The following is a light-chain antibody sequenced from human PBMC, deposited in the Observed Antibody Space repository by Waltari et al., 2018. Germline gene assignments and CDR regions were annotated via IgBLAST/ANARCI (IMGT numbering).Light chain of an antibody. CDR2: SAS. CDR1: QRIDNW. Sequence: DIQMTQSPSFVSASVGDRVPITCRASQRIDNWLAWYQPKPGKAPKFLIYSASSLQSGVPSRFVGSGSGTDFILTISRLQPEDFATYYCQQTNSFPRTFGQGTKVAIK. CDR3: QQTNSFPRT. J-gene: IGKJ1*01. V-gene: IGKV1-12*01.